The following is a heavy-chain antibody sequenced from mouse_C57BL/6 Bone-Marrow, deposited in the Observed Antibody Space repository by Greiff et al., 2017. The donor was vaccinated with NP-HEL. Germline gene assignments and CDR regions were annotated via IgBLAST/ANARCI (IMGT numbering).Heavy chain of an antibody. V-gene: IGHV1-50*01. CDR1: GYTFTSYW. D-gene: IGHD3-2*02. CDR3: EASYYAMYY. Sequence: QVQLQQPGAELVKPGASVKLSCKASGYTFTSYWMQWVKQRPGQGLAWIGEIDHSDSYTNYNQKFKGKATLTVDTSSSTAYRQRSSLTSEDSAVYYCEASYYAMYYWGQGTSVTVSS. CDR2: IDHSDSYT. J-gene: IGHJ4*01.